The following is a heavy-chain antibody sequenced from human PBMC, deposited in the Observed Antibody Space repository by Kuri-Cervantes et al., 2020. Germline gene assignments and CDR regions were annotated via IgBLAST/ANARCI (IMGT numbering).Heavy chain of an antibody. J-gene: IGHJ4*02. CDR2: INHSGST. D-gene: IGHD6-19*01. Sequence: LRLSCAVYGGSFSGYYWSWIRQPPGKGLEWIGEINHSGSTNYNPSLKSRVTISVDTSKNQFSLKLSSVTAADTAVYYCASYYSSGWYVDYWGQGTLVTVSS. CDR3: ASYYSSGWYVDY. V-gene: IGHV4-34*01. CDR1: GGSFSGYY.